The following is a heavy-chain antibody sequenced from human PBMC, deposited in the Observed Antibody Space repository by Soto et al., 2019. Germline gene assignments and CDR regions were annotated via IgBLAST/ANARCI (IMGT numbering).Heavy chain of an antibody. J-gene: IGHJ6*02. CDR3: AKACTAEYHYCGLDV. Sequence: QVYLVESGGGVVQPGRSLRLSCAVSGLTFSSYGMHWVRQAPGKGLEWVAVISYDGSKKYYADSVKGRFTISRDNSKNTVYLQMNSLRPEDTAVYYCAKACTAEYHYCGLDVWGQGTTVTVSS. D-gene: IGHD6-13*01. V-gene: IGHV3-30*18. CDR1: GLTFSSYG. CDR2: ISYDGSKK.